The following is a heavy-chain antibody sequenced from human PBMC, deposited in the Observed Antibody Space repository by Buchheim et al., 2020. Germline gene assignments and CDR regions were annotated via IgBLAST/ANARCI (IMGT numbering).Heavy chain of an antibody. CDR3: ARVEPGYSGYDFAFDI. Sequence: QVQLQESGPGLVKPSQTLSLTCTVSGGSISSGSYYWSWIRQPAGKGLEWIGRIYTSGSTNYNPSLKSRVTITVNKSKNQFSLKLSSVTAADTAVYYCARVEPGYSGYDFAFDIWGQGT. CDR2: IYTSGST. V-gene: IGHV4-61*02. D-gene: IGHD5-12*01. J-gene: IGHJ3*02. CDR1: GGSISSGSYY.